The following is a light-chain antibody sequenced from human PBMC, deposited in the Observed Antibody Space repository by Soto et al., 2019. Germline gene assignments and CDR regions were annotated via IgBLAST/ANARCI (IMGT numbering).Light chain of an antibody. V-gene: IGKV1-5*03. CDR2: KAS. CDR3: QQYNSYSRK. Sequence: DIQMTQSPSTLSASVGDRVTITCRASQSVSTWLAWYQQKPGKAPKLLIYKASSLKSGVPSRFSGSGSGTEFTLTISSLQPDDFATYYCQQYNSYSRKFGQGTKVDIK. J-gene: IGKJ1*01. CDR1: QSVSTW.